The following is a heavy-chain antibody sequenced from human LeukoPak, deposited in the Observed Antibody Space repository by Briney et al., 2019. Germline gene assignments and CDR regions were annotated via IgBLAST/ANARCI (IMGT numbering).Heavy chain of an antibody. D-gene: IGHD3-22*01. CDR3: AKDRITMIVVPQGN. CDR1: GFTVSSNY. CDR2: LYSGGNT. V-gene: IGHV3-53*01. Sequence: PGGSLRLSCVVSGFTVSSNYMSWVRQAPGKGLEWVSVLYSGGNTYHADSVKGRFTISRDNSKNTLYLQMNSLRAEDTAVYYCAKDRITMIVVPQGNWGQGTLVTVSS. J-gene: IGHJ4*02.